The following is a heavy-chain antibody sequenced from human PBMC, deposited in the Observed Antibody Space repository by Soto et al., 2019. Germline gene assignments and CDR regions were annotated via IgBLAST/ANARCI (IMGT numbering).Heavy chain of an antibody. CDR1: GFTFSSYA. V-gene: IGHV3-23*01. Sequence: VRLSCAASGFTFSSYAMSWVRQAPGKGLEWVSAISGSGGSTYYADSVKGRFTISRDNSKNTLYLQMNSLRAEDTAVYYCAKGDPSIAARPTDYWGQGTLVTVSS. CDR3: AKGDPSIAARPTDY. J-gene: IGHJ4*02. D-gene: IGHD6-6*01. CDR2: ISGSGGST.